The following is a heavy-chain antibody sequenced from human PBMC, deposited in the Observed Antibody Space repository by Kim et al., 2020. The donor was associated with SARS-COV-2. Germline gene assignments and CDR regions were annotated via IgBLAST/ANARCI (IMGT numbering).Heavy chain of an antibody. J-gene: IGHJ5*02. CDR2: SRHRPRNYTS. CDR1: GFTLSDYF. Sequence: GGSLRLSCAASGFTLSDYFMDWVRQVPGKGLEWIGRSRHRPRNYTSEYAASVQGRFTVARDESKTSLHLLMISLGTEDMAVYYCVRGHKSFDLWGQGTLVTVSS. CDR3: VRGHKSFDL. V-gene: IGHV3-72*01.